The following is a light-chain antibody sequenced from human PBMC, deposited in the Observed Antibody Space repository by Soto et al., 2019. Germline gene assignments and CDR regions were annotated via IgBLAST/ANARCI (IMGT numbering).Light chain of an antibody. J-gene: IGKJ1*01. Sequence: DIVMTQSPLSLPVTPGEPAAISCRSSQSLLHKNGYNYLDWYLQKPEQSPQLLIFLGSNRATGVPDRFSGSRSGTEYTLKITIVEAKDVGVYYCMQSRQTPQTFGQGTKVEL. V-gene: IGKV2-28*01. CDR2: LGS. CDR1: QSLLHKNGYNY. CDR3: MQSRQTPQT.